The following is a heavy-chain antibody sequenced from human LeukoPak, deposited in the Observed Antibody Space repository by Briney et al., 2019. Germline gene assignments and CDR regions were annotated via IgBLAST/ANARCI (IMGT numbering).Heavy chain of an antibody. CDR3: ARDPFYFDAAGSDDY. CDR1: EFTFNSYS. CDR2: ISSGSTYI. D-gene: IGHD3-10*01. V-gene: IGHV3-21*01. J-gene: IGHJ4*02. Sequence: GGSLRLSCAASEFTFNSYSFNWIRQPPGGGLEWGSSISSGSTYIYYSDSVKGRFTVSRDNAKNSLFLQMNNLRAEDTAVYYCARDPFYFDAAGSDDYWGQGTLVTVSS.